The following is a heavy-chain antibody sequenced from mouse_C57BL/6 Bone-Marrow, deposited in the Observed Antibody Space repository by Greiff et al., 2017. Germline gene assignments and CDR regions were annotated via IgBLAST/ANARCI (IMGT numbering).Heavy chain of an antibody. D-gene: IGHD2-3*01. CDR1: GYTFTNYW. CDR3: ARCYDGYYFYAMDY. CDR2: IYPGGGYT. J-gene: IGHJ4*01. Sequence: QVQLQQSGAELVRPGTSVKMSCKASGYTFTNYWIGWAKQRPGHGLEWIGDIYPGGGYTNYNEKFKGKATLTADTSSSTAYMQFSRLTSEDSAIYYCARCYDGYYFYAMDYWGQGTSVTVSS. V-gene: IGHV1-63*01.